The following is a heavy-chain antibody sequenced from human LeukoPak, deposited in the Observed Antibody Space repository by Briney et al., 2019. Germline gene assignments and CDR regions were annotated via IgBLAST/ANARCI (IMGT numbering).Heavy chain of an antibody. J-gene: IGHJ4*02. CDR2: ISYDGSNK. CDR3: AKGGEDGSYYGY. D-gene: IGHD1-26*01. Sequence: GGSLRLSCAASDFTCSSYGMYWVRQAPGKGLEWVAVISYDGSNKYYADSVKGRFTISRDNSKNTLYLQMNSLRAEDTAVYYCAKGGEDGSYYGYWGQGTLVTVSS. CDR1: DFTCSSYG. V-gene: IGHV3-30*18.